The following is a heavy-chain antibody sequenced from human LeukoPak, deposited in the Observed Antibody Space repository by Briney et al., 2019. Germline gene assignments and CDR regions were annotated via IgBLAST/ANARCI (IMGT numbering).Heavy chain of an antibody. CDR2: IQSDGRNK. CDR3: ARDAPLIFGVVKTPSRFDP. Sequence: GGSLRLSCAASGFSFSTYGMHWVRQAPGKGLEWLAFIQSDGRNKYYADSVKGRFTISRDNSKNTLYLQMNSLRAEDTAVYYCARDAPLIFGVVKTPSRFDPWGQGTLVTVSS. CDR1: GFSFSTYG. V-gene: IGHV3-30*02. J-gene: IGHJ5*02. D-gene: IGHD3-3*01.